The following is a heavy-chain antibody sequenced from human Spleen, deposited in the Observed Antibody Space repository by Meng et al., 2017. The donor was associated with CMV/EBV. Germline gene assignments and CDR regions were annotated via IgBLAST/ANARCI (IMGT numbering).Heavy chain of an antibody. J-gene: IGHJ4*02. CDR2: ISTSGSYR. CDR1: GFTFSSYG. CDR3: IKDSLPGSPVY. Sequence: GGSLRLSCAASGFTFSSYGMDWVRQAPGKRLEWVSSISTSGSYRYYAASVSGRFTISRDNAKNSLFLQMDSLRVEDTALYYCIKDSLPGSPVYWGQGTLVTVSS. V-gene: IGHV3-21*04. D-gene: IGHD1-26*01.